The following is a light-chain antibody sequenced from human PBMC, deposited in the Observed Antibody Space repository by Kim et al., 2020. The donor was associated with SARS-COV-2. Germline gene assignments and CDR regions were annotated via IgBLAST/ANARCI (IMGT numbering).Light chain of an antibody. CDR2: SAS. CDR3: QQSITFPLT. Sequence: ASVGDRVTITCRASQDITTLLVWYQQKPGKAPNLLIYSASNLERGVPSRFSGSGSGTEFTLTLSSLQPEDIATYYCQQSITFPLTFGGGTKVEIK. J-gene: IGKJ4*01. V-gene: IGKV1-12*01. CDR1: QDITTL.